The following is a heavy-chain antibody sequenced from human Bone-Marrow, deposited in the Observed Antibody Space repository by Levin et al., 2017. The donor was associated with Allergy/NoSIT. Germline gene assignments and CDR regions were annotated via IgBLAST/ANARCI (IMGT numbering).Heavy chain of an antibody. CDR1: GGSISSYY. V-gene: IGHV4-59*12. J-gene: IGHJ3*02. CDR2: IYYSGST. CDR3: ARRRGTTGDAFDI. Sequence: PSETLSLTCTVSGGSISSYYWSWIRQPPGKGLEWIGYIYYSGSTNYNPSLKSRVTISVDTSKNQFSLKLSSVTAADTAVYYCARRRGTTGDAFDIWGQGTMVTVSS. D-gene: IGHD1-1*01.